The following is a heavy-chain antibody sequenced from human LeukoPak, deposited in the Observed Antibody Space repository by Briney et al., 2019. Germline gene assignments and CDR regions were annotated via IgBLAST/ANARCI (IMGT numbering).Heavy chain of an antibody. CDR3: ARAPAWALDY. V-gene: IGHV4-39*01. Sequence: SETLSLTCTVSGGSISSSSYYWGWIRQPPGKGLEWIGSIYYSGSTYYNPSLKSRVTISVDTSKNQFSLKLSSVTAADTAVYYCARAPAWALDYWGQGTLVTVSS. D-gene: IGHD7-27*01. J-gene: IGHJ4*02. CDR2: IYYSGST. CDR1: GGSISSSSYY.